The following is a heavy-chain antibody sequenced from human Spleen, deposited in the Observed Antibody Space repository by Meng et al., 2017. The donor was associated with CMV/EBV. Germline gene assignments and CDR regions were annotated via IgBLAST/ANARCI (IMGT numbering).Heavy chain of an antibody. V-gene: IGHV1-2*06. CDR2: INPNSGGT. D-gene: IGHD3-10*01. CDR3: ARDGSILWFGEFH. Sequence: KASGYTFTGFYMHWGRQAPGQGLEWMGRINPNSGGTNYAQKFQGRVTMTRDTSISTAYMELSRLRSDDTAVYYCARDGSILWFGEFHWGQGTLVTVSS. CDR1: GYTFTGFY. J-gene: IGHJ4*02.